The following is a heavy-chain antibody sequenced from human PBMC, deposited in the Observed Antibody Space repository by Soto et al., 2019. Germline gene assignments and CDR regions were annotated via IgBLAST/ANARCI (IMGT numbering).Heavy chain of an antibody. CDR3: ARGPRYYDFWSGYTNWFDP. CDR2: INHSGST. D-gene: IGHD3-3*01. V-gene: IGHV4-34*01. J-gene: IGHJ5*02. CDR1: GGSFSGYY. Sequence: SETLSLTCAVYGGSFSGYYWSWIRQPPGKGLEWIGEINHSGSTNYNPSLKSRVTISVDTSKNQSSLKLSSVTAADTAVYYCARGPRYYDFWSGYTNWFDPWGQGTLVTVSS.